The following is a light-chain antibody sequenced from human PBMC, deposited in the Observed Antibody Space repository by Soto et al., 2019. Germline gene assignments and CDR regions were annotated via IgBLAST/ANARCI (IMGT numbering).Light chain of an antibody. CDR2: SSN. J-gene: IGLJ1*01. CDR3: AAWDDSLNGPV. Sequence: SVLTQPPSASGTPGQRVTISCSGSSSNIGINTVNWYQQLPGTAPKLLIYSSNQRPSGVPDRFSGSKSGTSASLAISGLQSEDEADYYCAAWDDSLNGPVFGTGTKLTVL. V-gene: IGLV1-44*01. CDR1: SSNIGINT.